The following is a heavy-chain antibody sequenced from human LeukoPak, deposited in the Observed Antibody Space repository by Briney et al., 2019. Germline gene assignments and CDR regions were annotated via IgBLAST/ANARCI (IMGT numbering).Heavy chain of an antibody. CDR1: GGSISSGGYY. V-gene: IGHV4-31*03. CDR3: ARAPWATVALFDY. D-gene: IGHD4-23*01. CDR2: IYYSGST. Sequence: PSETLSLTCTVSGGSISSGGYYWSWIRQHPGKGLEWIGYIYYSGSTYYNPSLKSRVTISVDTTKNQFSLKLSSVTAADTAVYYCARAPWATVALFDYWGQGTLVTVSS. J-gene: IGHJ4*02.